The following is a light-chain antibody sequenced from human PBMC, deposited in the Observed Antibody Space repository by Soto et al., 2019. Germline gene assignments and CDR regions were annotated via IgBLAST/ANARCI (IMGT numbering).Light chain of an antibody. Sequence: QSALTQPPSASGSPGQSVAISCTGTSSDVGGYNYVSWYQQHPGKAPKLMIYEVIKRPSGVPARFSGSKSGNTASLTVSGLQAEDEADYYCSSYAGSTNAVFGGGTKVTVL. CDR1: SSDVGGYNY. CDR3: SSYAGSTNAV. V-gene: IGLV2-8*01. CDR2: EVI. J-gene: IGLJ2*01.